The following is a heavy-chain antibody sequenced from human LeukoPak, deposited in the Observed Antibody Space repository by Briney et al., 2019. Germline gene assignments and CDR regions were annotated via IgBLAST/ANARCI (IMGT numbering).Heavy chain of an antibody. Sequence: ASVKVSCKASGYTLTELSMQWVRLAPGKGLEWMGGFDLEDGETIYAQKFQGRVTITADESTSTAYMELSSLRSEDTAVYYCARVPPGVWEDYYYYMDVWGKGTTVTVSS. J-gene: IGHJ6*03. CDR3: ARVPPGVWEDYYYYMDV. CDR1: GYTLTELS. V-gene: IGHV1-24*01. D-gene: IGHD1-26*01. CDR2: FDLEDGET.